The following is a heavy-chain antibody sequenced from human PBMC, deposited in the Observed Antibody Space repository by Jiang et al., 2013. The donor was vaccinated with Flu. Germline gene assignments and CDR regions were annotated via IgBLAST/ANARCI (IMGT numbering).Heavy chain of an antibody. CDR1: GGSISDSSDY. CDR3: TRDRDIVSRGGFDF. J-gene: IGHJ4*02. CDR2: CPLRGIT. V-gene: IGHV4-39*07. Sequence: SLTCTVSGGSISDSSDYWGWIRQPPGNGAGVAWEVCPLRGITYYSPSLKSRVTMSVDTSKKQFSLRLSYVTAADTAIYYCTRDRDIVSRGGFDFWGQGTLVTVSS. D-gene: IGHD5/OR15-5a*01.